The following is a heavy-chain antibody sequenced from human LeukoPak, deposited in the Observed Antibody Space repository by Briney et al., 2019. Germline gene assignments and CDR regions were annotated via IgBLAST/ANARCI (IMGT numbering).Heavy chain of an antibody. CDR3: ARSVWSGPYTNAHFDY. D-gene: IGHD3-3*01. Sequence: SVTVSCKASVCTFSSYAISGVRQAPAQGLEWMGLIIPIFGTANYAQKFQGRVTITEAKSTGTAYMELSSLRSEDTAVYYCARSVWSGPYTNAHFDYRGQGTLVTVSS. CDR2: IIPIFGTA. J-gene: IGHJ4*02. CDR1: VCTFSSYA. V-gene: IGHV1-69*06.